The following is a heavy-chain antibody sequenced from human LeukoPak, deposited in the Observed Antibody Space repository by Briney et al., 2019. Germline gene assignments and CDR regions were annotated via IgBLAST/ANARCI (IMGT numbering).Heavy chain of an antibody. CDR2: ISGSGDAR. CDR1: RFTFSNYA. D-gene: IGHD3-22*01. V-gene: IGHV3-23*01. CDR3: AKPKDSSGYYYLDAFDT. Sequence: PGGSLRLSCAASRFTFSNYAMSSVRQAPGKGREWVSAISGSGDARYYPDSVKGRFTISRDNSRNTLYLQMNSLRAEDTAVYYCAKPKDSSGYYYLDAFDTWGQGTMVTVSS. J-gene: IGHJ3*02.